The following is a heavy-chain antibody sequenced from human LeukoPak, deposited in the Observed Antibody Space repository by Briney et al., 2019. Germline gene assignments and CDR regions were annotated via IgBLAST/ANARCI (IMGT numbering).Heavy chain of an antibody. J-gene: IGHJ4*02. Sequence: GGSLRLSCAASGFTVSSNYMSWVRQAPGKGLEWVSVIYSGGSTYYADSVKGRFTISRDNSKNTLYLQMNSLRAEDMAVYYCASVRSYYHFDYWGQGTLVTVSS. CDR2: IYSGGST. CDR1: GFTVSSNY. D-gene: IGHD3-10*01. V-gene: IGHV3-53*01. CDR3: ASVRSYYHFDY.